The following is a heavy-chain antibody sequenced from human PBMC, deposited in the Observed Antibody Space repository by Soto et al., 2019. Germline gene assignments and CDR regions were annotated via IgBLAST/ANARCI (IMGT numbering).Heavy chain of an antibody. D-gene: IGHD3-22*01. CDR2: IYYRGNA. Sequence: QVQLQESGPRLVKPSETLSLTCSVSGGSVNSANYYWSWIRQPPGKGLEWIGFIYYRGNAKYNSFFKSRVAISLDPSKNQFSLNLTSVTAADTAVYYCTRDNSGYYPTYWGQGTLVTVSS. V-gene: IGHV4-61*01. CDR1: GGSVNSANYY. CDR3: TRDNSGYYPTY. J-gene: IGHJ4*02.